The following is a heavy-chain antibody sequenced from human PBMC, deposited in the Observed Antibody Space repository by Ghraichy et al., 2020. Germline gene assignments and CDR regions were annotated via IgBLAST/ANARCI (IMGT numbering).Heavy chain of an antibody. CDR3: ARFFDYDYFDY. J-gene: IGHJ4*02. D-gene: IGHD3-16*01. CDR1: GGSISSGGYS. CDR2: IYHSGST. V-gene: IGHV4-30-2*01. Sequence: SETLSLTCAVSGGSISSGGYSWSWIRQPPGKGLEWIGYIYHSGSTYYSPSLKSRVTISIDRSKNQFSLRLSSVTAADTAVYYCARFFDYDYFDYWGQGTLVTVSS.